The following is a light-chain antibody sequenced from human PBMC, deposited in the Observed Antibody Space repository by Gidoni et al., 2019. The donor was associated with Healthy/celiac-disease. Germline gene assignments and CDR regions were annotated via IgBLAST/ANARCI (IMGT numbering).Light chain of an antibody. V-gene: IGKV3-20*01. Sequence: ELVLPQPPGTLSLSPGGKSHPLLQGQSEFSSSYLAWYQQKPGQAPRLLIYGASSRATGIPDRFSGSGSGTDFTLTISRLEPEDFAVYYCQQYGSSMFTFGPXTKVDIK. CDR2: GAS. CDR3: QQYGSSMFT. CDR1: EFSSSY. J-gene: IGKJ3*01.